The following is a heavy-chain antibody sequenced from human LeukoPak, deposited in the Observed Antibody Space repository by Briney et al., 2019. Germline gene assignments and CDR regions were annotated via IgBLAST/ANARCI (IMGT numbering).Heavy chain of an antibody. D-gene: IGHD3/OR15-3a*01. J-gene: IGHJ4*02. CDR3: TTDWTLGTY. V-gene: IGHV3-15*01. CDR1: GFTFSNAW. CDR2: IKSKTDGGTT. Sequence: KAGGSVRLSCAASGFTFSNAWMSWVRQAPGKGLEWVGRIKSKTDGGTTDYAAPVNGSFTILRDDLKNTLYLQMNSLRSEDTAVYYCTTDWTLGTYWGQGTLVTDPS.